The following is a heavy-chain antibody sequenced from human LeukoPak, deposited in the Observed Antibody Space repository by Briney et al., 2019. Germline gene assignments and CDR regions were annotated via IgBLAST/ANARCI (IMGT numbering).Heavy chain of an antibody. CDR1: GFTFSSYA. D-gene: IGHD4-17*01. J-gene: IGHJ4*02. V-gene: IGHV3-23*01. Sequence: GGSLRLSCAASGFTFSSYAMSWVRQAPGKGLEWVSAISGSGGSTYYADSVKGRFTFSRDNSKNTLYLQMNSLRAEDTAVYYCAKAKRTTVTTRGDYWGQGTLVTVSS. CDR2: ISGSGGST. CDR3: AKAKRTTVTTRGDY.